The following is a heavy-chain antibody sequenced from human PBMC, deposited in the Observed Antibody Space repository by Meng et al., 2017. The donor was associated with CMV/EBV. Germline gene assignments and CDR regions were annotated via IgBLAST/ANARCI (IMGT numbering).Heavy chain of an antibody. V-gene: IGHV1-69*06. CDR1: SYA. Sequence: SYAISWVRQAPGQGLEWMGGIIPIFGAANYAQKFQGRVTITADKSTSTAYMELSSLRSEDTAVYYCARAPIGDYVWGSYRYGWFDPWGQGTLVTVSS. D-gene: IGHD3-16*02. CDR2: IIPIFGAA. CDR3: ARAPIGDYVWGSYRYGWFDP. J-gene: IGHJ5*02.